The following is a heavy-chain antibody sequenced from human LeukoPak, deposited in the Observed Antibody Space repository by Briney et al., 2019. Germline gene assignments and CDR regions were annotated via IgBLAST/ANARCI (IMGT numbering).Heavy chain of an antibody. CDR1: GYTFTGYY. V-gene: IGHV1-69*06. Sequence: SVKVSCKASGYTFTGYYMHWVRQAPGQGLEWMGGIIPIFGTANYAQKFQGRVTITADKSTSTAYMELSSLRSEDTAVYYCATKQITMVRGVIINYYYYYMDVWGKGTTVTVSS. J-gene: IGHJ6*03. CDR2: IIPIFGTA. D-gene: IGHD3-10*01. CDR3: ATKQITMVRGVIINYYYYYMDV.